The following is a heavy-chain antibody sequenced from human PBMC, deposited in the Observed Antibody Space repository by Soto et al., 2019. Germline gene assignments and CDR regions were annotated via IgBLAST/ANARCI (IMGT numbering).Heavy chain of an antibody. CDR3: ARQYSSSWYPLDY. Sequence: SETLSLTCTVSGGSISSYYWSWIRQPPGKGLEWIGYIYYSGSTNYNPSLKSRGPISVDTSKNQFSLKLSSVTAADTAVYYCARQYSSSWYPLDYWGQGTLVTVSS. CDR1: GGSISSYY. D-gene: IGHD6-13*01. CDR2: IYYSGST. J-gene: IGHJ4*02. V-gene: IGHV4-59*08.